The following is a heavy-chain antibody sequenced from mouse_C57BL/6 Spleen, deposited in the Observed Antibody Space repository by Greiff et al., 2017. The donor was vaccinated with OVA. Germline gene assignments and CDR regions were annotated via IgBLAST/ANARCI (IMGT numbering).Heavy chain of an antibody. Sequence: VQLQQSGAELVRPGASVKLSCTASGFNIKDYYMHWVKQRPEQGLEWIGRIDPEDGDTEYAPKFQGKATMTADTSSNTAYLQLSSLTSEDTAVDYCTTGGGAVRSWFAYWGQGTLVTVSA. CDR1: GFNIKDYY. D-gene: IGHD2-14*01. V-gene: IGHV14-1*01. CDR3: TTGGGAVRSWFAY. J-gene: IGHJ3*01. CDR2: IDPEDGDT.